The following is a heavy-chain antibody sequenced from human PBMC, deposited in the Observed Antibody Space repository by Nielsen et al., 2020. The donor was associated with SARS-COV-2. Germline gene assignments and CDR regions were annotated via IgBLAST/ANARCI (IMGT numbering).Heavy chain of an antibody. J-gene: IGHJ6*02. D-gene: IGHD2-2*01. V-gene: IGHV4-39*07. CDR2: IYYRGST. Sequence: HQAPGKGLEWIGSIYYRGSTYYNPSLKSRVHISVDTSKNQFSLKLSSVTPADTAVYYYARDPNPCRTSCNGSGDYYGMDVWGQGTTVTVSS. CDR3: ARDPNPCRTSCNGSGDYYGMDV.